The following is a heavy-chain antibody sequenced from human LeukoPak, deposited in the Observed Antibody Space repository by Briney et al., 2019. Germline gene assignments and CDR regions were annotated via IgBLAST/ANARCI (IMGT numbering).Heavy chain of an antibody. CDR2: INHSGST. D-gene: IGHD2-2*01. J-gene: IGHJ6*02. CDR1: GGSISSSNW. Sequence: SGTLSLTCAVSGGSISSSNWWSWVRQPPGKGLEWIGEINHSGSTNYNPSLKSRVTISVDTSKNQFSLKLSSVTAADTAVYYCARGSNFVVVPAAPPYYYYGMDVWGQGTTVTVSS. CDR3: ARGSNFVVVPAAPPYYYYGMDV. V-gene: IGHV4-4*02.